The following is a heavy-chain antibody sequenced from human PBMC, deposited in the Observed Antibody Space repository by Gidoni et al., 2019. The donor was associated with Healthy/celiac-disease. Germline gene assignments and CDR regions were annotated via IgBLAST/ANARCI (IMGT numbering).Heavy chain of an antibody. V-gene: IGHV3-33*01. Sequence: QVQLVESGGGVVQPGRSLRLSCAASGFTFSSYGMHWVRQAPGKGLEWVAVIWYDGSNKYYADSVKGRFTISRDNSKNTLYLQMNSLRAEDTAVYYCARDLSYYYYYGMDVWGQGTTVTVSS. CDR2: IWYDGSNK. CDR1: GFTFSSYG. D-gene: IGHD3-3*02. J-gene: IGHJ6*02. CDR3: ARDLSYYYYYGMDV.